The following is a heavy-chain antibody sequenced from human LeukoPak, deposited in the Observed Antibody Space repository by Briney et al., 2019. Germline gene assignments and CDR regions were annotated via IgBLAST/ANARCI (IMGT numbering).Heavy chain of an antibody. CDR2: INHSGSI. CDR1: GGSFSGYY. J-gene: IGHJ5*02. Sequence: SETLSLTCAVYGGSFSGYYWSWIRQPPGKGLEWIGEINHSGSINYNPSLKSRVTISVDTSKNQFSLKLSSVTAADTAVYYCARRTSGISLRSRWFDPWGQGTLVTVSS. V-gene: IGHV4-34*01. D-gene: IGHD6-13*01. CDR3: ARRTSGISLRSRWFDP.